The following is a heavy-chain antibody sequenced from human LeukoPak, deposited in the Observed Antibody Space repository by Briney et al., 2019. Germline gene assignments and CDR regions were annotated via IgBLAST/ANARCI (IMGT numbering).Heavy chain of an antibody. CDR1: GSTFRNNA. J-gene: IGHJ4*02. CDR3: AREHWDFDY. V-gene: IGHV3-23*01. D-gene: IGHD7-27*01. CDR2: ISGSGEST. Sequence: GGPLGFSCAASGSTFRNNAMTWVRQAPGKGLEWVSEISGSGESTYYGDSVKSRFTISRDNSKNTLYLQMNSLRAGDTAIYYCAREHWDFDYWGQGTLVTVSS.